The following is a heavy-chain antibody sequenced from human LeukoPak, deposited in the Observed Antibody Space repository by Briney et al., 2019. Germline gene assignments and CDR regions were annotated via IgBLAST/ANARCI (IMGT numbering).Heavy chain of an antibody. D-gene: IGHD3-22*01. Sequence: ASVKVSCKASGYTFTGYYMHWVRQAPGQGLEWMGWINPNSGGTNYAQKFQGRVTMTRDTSISTAYMELSRLRSDDTAVYYCARDPSYYDSSGYLIPWFDSWGQGTLVTVSS. CDR1: GYTFTGYY. J-gene: IGHJ5*01. CDR2: INPNSGGT. V-gene: IGHV1-2*02. CDR3: ARDPSYYDSSGYLIPWFDS.